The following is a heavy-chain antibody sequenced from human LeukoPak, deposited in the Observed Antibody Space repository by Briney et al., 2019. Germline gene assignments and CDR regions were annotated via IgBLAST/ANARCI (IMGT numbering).Heavy chain of an antibody. CDR2: ISYDGNNK. CDR1: GFTVSSNY. Sequence: PGGSLRLSCAASGFTVSSNYMSWVRQAPGKGLEWVAVISYDGNNKNYADSVKGRFTISRDNSKNTLYLQMNSLRAEDTAVYYCATDSGYDHHGLFDYWGQGTLVTVSS. CDR3: ATDSGYDHHGLFDY. J-gene: IGHJ4*02. V-gene: IGHV3-30*03. D-gene: IGHD5-12*01.